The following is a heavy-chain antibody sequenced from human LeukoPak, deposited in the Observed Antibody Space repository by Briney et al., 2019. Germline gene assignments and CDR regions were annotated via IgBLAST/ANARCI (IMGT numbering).Heavy chain of an antibody. Sequence: PGGSLRLSCAASGFTFSSYAMSWVRQAPGKGLEWVSMIYVGGSTFYAGSVKGRFTISRDNSKNTLYLQMDSLRAEDTAIYYCTRAALNDYAANWGQGSLVTVSS. J-gene: IGHJ4*02. V-gene: IGHV3-23*03. CDR1: GFTFSSYA. CDR3: TRAALNDYAAN. D-gene: IGHD4-17*01. CDR2: IYVGGST.